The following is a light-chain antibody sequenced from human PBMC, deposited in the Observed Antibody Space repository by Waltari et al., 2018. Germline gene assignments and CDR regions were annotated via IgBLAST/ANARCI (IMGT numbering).Light chain of an antibody. CDR2: EDD. CDR3: YSVDNSGTPV. J-gene: IGLJ2*01. CDR1: ALPKTY. Sequence: SYELTQPPSVSVSPGQTARITCSGDALPKTYAYWYQQKSGQVPVLVIYEDDKRPAGIPEGFSGSSSGTMATLTISGAQVEDEADYYCYSVDNSGTPVFGGGTKLTVL. V-gene: IGLV3-10*01.